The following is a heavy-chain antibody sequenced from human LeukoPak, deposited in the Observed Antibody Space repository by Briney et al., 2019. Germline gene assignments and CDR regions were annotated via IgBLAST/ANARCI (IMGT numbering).Heavy chain of an antibody. Sequence: SETLSLNCAVYGGSFSGYYWSWIRQPPGKGLEWIGEINHSGSTNYNPSLKSRVTISVDTSKNQFSLKLSSVTAADTAVYYCARSSGKDAFYIWGQGTMVTVSS. D-gene: IGHD3-3*01. CDR1: GGSFSGYY. J-gene: IGHJ3*02. CDR2: INHSGST. V-gene: IGHV4-34*01. CDR3: ARSSGKDAFYI.